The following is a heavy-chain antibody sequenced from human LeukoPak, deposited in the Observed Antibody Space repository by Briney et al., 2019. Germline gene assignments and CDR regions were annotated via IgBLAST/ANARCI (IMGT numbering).Heavy chain of an antibody. Sequence: SESLSLTCTVSGVSISSYYWSWIRQPPGKGLEWIGYIYSSGSTNYNPSLKSRITISVDTSKNQFSLKLSSVTAADTAVYYCARFAYCGGHCWYYFDYWGQGSLVTVSS. J-gene: IGHJ4*02. V-gene: IGHV4-59*01. CDR1: GVSISSYY. CDR2: IYSSGST. D-gene: IGHD2-21*02. CDR3: ARFAYCGGHCWYYFDY.